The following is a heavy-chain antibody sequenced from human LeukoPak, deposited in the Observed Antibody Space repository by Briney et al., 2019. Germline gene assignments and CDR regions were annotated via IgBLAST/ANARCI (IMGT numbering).Heavy chain of an antibody. CDR3: ATYYSGYYRRLDY. J-gene: IGHJ4*02. V-gene: IGHV3-7*01. D-gene: IGHD3-22*01. Sequence: GGSLRLSCAASGFTFSSYWMSWVRQAPGKGLEWVANMKQDGSEKYYVDSVKGRFTISRDNAKNSLYLQMNSLRAEDTAVYYCATYYSGYYRRLDYWGQGTLVTVSS. CDR1: GFTFSSYW. CDR2: MKQDGSEK.